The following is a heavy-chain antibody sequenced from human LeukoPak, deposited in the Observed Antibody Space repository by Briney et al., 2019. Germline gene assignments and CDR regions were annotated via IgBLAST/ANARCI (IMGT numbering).Heavy chain of an antibody. CDR3: ARGYGYFDY. D-gene: IGHD1-1*01. CDR1: GYTLTELS. CDR2: INPSGGST. J-gene: IGHJ4*02. Sequence: ASVKVSCKVSGYTLTELSMHWVRQAPGQGLEWMGIINPSGGSTSYAQKFQGRVTMTRDTSTSTVYMELSSLRSEDTAVYYCARGYGYFDYWGQGTLVTVSS. V-gene: IGHV1-46*01.